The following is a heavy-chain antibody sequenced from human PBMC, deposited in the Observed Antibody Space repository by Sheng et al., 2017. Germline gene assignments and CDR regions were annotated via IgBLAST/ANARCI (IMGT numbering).Heavy chain of an antibody. D-gene: IGHD6-13*01. CDR1: GGSFSGYY. Sequence: QVQLQQWGAGLLKPSETLSLTCAVYGGSFSGYYWSWIRQPPGKGLEWIGEINHSGSTNYNPSLKSRVTISVDTSKNQFSLKLSSVTAADTAVYYCARGRAAAGFSFDPWGQGTLVTVSS. V-gene: IGHV4-34*01. J-gene: IGHJ5*02. CDR3: ARGRAAAGFSFDP. CDR2: INHSGST.